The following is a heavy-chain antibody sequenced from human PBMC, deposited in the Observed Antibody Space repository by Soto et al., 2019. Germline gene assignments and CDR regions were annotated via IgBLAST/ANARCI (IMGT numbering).Heavy chain of an antibody. CDR2: IHYGGIT. CDR3: AKDASCYSCGA. D-gene: IGHD2-15*01. Sequence: PSETLSLTCAVSGGSISSSNFYWGWFRQPPGKGLEWIGSIHYGGITYYNPSLKSRVTLSVDTSKNQFSLNLSSVTAADTAVYYCAKDASCYSCGAWGQGTLVTVSS. V-gene: IGHV4-39*01. J-gene: IGHJ4*02. CDR1: GGSISSSNFY.